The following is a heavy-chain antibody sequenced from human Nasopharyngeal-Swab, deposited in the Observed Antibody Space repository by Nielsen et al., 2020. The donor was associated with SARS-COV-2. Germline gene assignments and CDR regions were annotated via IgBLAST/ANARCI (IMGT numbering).Heavy chain of an antibody. CDR3: ARERITIFGVVINYGMDV. CDR1: GFTFSSHG. D-gene: IGHD3-3*01. Sequence: GESLKISCAASGFTFSSHGMHWVRQAPGKGLEWVAVISYDGSNKYYADSVKGRFTISRDNSKNTLYLQMNSLRAEDTAVYYCARERITIFGVVINYGMDVWGQGTTVTVSS. CDR2: ISYDGSNK. J-gene: IGHJ6*02. V-gene: IGHV3-30*03.